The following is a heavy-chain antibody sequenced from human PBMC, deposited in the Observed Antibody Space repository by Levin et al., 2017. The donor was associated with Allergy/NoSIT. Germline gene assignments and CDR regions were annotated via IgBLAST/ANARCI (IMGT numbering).Heavy chain of an antibody. CDR2: ISATSKYI. CDR3: GGDPFLGLDS. J-gene: IGHJ4*02. D-gene: IGHD2/OR15-2a*01. CDR1: GVSMNTFG. Sequence: GGSLRLSCAASGVSMNTFGMTWVRQAPGKGLEYVSSISATSKYIYYADSVKGRFTISRDNSQGLVYLQMNSLREEDTALYYCGGDPFLGLDSRGQGTLVTVSS. V-gene: IGHV3-21*01.